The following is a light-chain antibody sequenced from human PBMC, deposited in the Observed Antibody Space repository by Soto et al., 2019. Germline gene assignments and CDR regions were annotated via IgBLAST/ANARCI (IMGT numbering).Light chain of an antibody. CDR1: SSDVGGYYR. CDR3: ASYTSSSTWI. J-gene: IGLJ2*01. Sequence: QSVLTQPPSVSGSPGQSVTISCTGTSSDVGGYYRVSWYQQPPGTAPKLMIYEVNNRPSGVPDRFSGSRSGDTASLTISGLQTEDEADYYCASYTSSSTWIFGGGTKLTVL. CDR2: EVN. V-gene: IGLV2-18*02.